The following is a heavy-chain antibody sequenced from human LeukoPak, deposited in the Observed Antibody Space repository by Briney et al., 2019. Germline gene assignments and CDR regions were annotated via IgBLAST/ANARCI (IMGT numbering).Heavy chain of an antibody. CDR3: ARAAVVSGTYYDYVWGSYRKLIYDY. V-gene: IGHV1-8*01. Sequence: ASVKVSCKASGYTFTSYDINWVRQATGQGLEWMGWMNPNSGNTGYAQKFQGRVTVTRNTSISTAYMELSSLRSEDTAVYYCARAAVVSGTYYDYVWGSYRKLIYDYWGQGTLVTVSS. D-gene: IGHD3-16*01. CDR2: MNPNSGNT. J-gene: IGHJ4*02. CDR1: GYTFTSYD.